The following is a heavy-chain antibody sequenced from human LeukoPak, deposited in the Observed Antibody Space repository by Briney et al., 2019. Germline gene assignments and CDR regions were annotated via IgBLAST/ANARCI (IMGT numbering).Heavy chain of an antibody. D-gene: IGHD3-3*01. Sequence: GGSLRLSCVVSGFTFSSHEMHWVRQAPGKGLEWVSHISSRGTAMYYADSVKGRFTISRDNAKNSLYLQMNSLRAEDTAVYYCARGPTDLDFWSGYAAWGQGTLVTVSS. J-gene: IGHJ5*02. CDR2: ISSRGTAM. V-gene: IGHV3-48*03. CDR1: GFTFSSHE. CDR3: ARGPTDLDFWSGYAA.